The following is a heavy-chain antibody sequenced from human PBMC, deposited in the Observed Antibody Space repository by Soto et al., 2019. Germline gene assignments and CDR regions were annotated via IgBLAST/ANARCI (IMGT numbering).Heavy chain of an antibody. CDR1: GGSISSSSYC. CDR2: IYYSGST. D-gene: IGHD1-1*01. V-gene: IGHV4-39*01. J-gene: IGHJ6*03. Sequence: SETLSLTCTVSGGSISSSSYCWGWIRQPPGKGLEWIGSIYYSGSTYYNPSLKSRVTISVDTSKNQFSLKLSSVTAADTAVYYCARLPGTYYYYMDVWGKGTTVTVSS. CDR3: ARLPGTYYYYMDV.